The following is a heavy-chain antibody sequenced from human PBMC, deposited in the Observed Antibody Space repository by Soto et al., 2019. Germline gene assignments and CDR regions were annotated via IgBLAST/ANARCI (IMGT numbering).Heavy chain of an antibody. D-gene: IGHD3-9*01. CDR1: GFTFSSYS. V-gene: IGHV3-21*01. Sequence: GGSLRLSCAASGFTFSSYSMNWVRQAPGKGLEWVSSISSSSSYIYYADSVKGRFTISRDNAKNSLYLQMNSLRAEDTAVYYCASGYYDILTGLAPYYYVMDVWGQGTTVTVSS. J-gene: IGHJ6*02. CDR3: ASGYYDILTGLAPYYYVMDV. CDR2: ISSSSSYI.